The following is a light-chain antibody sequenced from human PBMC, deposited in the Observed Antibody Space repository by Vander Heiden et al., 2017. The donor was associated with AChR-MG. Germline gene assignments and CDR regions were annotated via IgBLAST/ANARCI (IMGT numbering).Light chain of an antibody. CDR2: SNN. CDR3: ATWDDSLHGVV. Sequence: QSVLTQPPSASGTPGQRVTISCSGSSSNIGSNTVSWYQQLPGTAPKLLIYSNNQRPSGVPDRFSGSKSGTSASLDISGLQSEDEADYYCATWDDSLHGVVFGGGTKLTVL. V-gene: IGLV1-44*01. J-gene: IGLJ2*01. CDR1: SSNIGSNT.